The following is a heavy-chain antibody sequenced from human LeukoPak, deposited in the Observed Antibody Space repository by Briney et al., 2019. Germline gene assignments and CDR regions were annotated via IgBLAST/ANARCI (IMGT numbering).Heavy chain of an antibody. V-gene: IGHV4-61*02. Sequence: SQTLSLTCTVSGGSISSGSYYWSWIRQPAGKGLEWIGRIYTSGSTNYNPSPKSRVTISVDTSKNQFSLKLSSVTAAATAVYYCARDGGWYGDYFDYWGQGTLVTVSS. J-gene: IGHJ4*02. CDR1: GGSISSGSYY. D-gene: IGHD6-19*01. CDR3: ARDGGWYGDYFDY. CDR2: IYTSGST.